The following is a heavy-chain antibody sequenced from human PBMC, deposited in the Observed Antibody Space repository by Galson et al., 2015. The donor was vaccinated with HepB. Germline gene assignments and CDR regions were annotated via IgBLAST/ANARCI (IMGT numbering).Heavy chain of an antibody. CDR2: IDPSDSYT. CDR3: ARPGPTVTTHYGMDV. J-gene: IGHJ6*02. Sequence: QSGAEVKKPGESLRISCKGSGYSFTSYWISWVRQMPGKGLEWMGRIDPSDSYTNYSPSFQGHVTISADKSISTAYLQWSSLKASDTAMYYCARPGPTVTTHYGMDVWGQGTTVTVSS. V-gene: IGHV5-10-1*01. CDR1: GYSFTSYW. D-gene: IGHD4-17*01.